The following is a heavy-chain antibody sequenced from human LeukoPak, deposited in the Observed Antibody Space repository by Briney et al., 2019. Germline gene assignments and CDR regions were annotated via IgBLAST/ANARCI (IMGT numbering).Heavy chain of an antibody. Sequence: PSQTLSLTCAVSGGSISSGAYSWSWIRQPLGKGLEWIGYVYNRGNTYYNPSLKSRITISVDTSKNQFSLELSSVTAAGTAVYFCARSDYSNYIFDYWGQGTLVTVSS. CDR3: ARSDYSNYIFDY. D-gene: IGHD4-11*01. CDR2: VYNRGNT. J-gene: IGHJ4*02. V-gene: IGHV4-30-4*07. CDR1: GGSISSGAYS.